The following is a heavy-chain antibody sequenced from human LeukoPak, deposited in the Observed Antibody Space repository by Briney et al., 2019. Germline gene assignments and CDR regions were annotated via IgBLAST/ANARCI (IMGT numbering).Heavy chain of an antibody. D-gene: IGHD3-16*02. CDR1: GYTFTGYY. V-gene: IGHV1-2*02. CDR2: INPNSGGT. Sequence: ASVKVSCKASGYTFTGYYMHWVRQAPGQGLEWMGWINPNSGGTNYAQKFQGRVTMTRDTSISTAYMELSRLRSDDTAVYYCATWTSKYYDYVWGSYRTAVFDYWGQGTLVTVSS. J-gene: IGHJ4*02. CDR3: ATWTSKYYDYVWGSYRTAVFDY.